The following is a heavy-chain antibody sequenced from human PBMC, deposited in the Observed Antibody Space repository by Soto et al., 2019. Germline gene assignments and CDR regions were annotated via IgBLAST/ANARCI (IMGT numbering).Heavy chain of an antibody. CDR3: AREGYGSGSYDFYYYMDV. Sequence: GGSLRLSCAASGFTFSSYSMNWVRQAPGKGLEWVSSISSSSSYIYYADSVKGRFTISRDNAKNSLYLQMNSLRAEDTAVYYCAREGYGSGSYDFYYYMDVWGKGTTVTVSS. CDR1: GFTFSSYS. V-gene: IGHV3-21*01. D-gene: IGHD3-10*01. CDR2: ISSSSSYI. J-gene: IGHJ6*03.